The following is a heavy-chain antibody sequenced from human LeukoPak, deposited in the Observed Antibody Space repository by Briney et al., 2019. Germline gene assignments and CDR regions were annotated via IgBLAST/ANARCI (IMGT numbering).Heavy chain of an antibody. CDR2: ISWDGGST. CDR3: AKDITGGAYDFWSGYPDY. Sequence: GGSLRLSXAASGFTFDDYTMHWVRQAPGKGLEWVSLISWDGGSTYYADSVKGRFTISRDNSKNSLYLQMNSLRTEDTALYYCAKDITGGAYDFWSGYPDYWGQGTLVTVSS. V-gene: IGHV3-43*01. CDR1: GFTFDDYT. J-gene: IGHJ4*02. D-gene: IGHD3-3*01.